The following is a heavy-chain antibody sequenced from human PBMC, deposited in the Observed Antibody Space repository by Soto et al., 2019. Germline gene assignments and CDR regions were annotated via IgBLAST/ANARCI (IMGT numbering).Heavy chain of an antibody. D-gene: IGHD2-2*01. J-gene: IGHJ5*02. CDR3: ASYCSSTSCQPYNWFDP. CDR2: IIPILGIA. CDR1: GGTFSSYT. Sequence: SVKVSCKASGGTFSSYTISWVRQAPGQGLEWMGRIIPILGIANYAQKFQGRVTITADKSTSTAYMELSSLRSEDTAVYYCASYCSSTSCQPYNWFDPWGQGPLVTVSS. V-gene: IGHV1-69*02.